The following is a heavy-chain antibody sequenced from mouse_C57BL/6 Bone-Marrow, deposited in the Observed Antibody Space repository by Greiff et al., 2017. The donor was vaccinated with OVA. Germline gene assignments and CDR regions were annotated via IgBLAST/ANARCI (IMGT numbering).Heavy chain of an antibody. CDR1: GYTFTDYE. D-gene: IGHD2-5*01. V-gene: IGHV1-15*01. J-gene: IGHJ4*01. CDR2: LDPETGGT. Sequence: QVQLQQSGAELVRPGASVTLSCKASGYTFTDYEMHWVKQTPVHGLEWIGALDPETGGTAYNQKFKGKAILTADKSSSTAYMELHSLTSEDSAVYYCTRGYSNYYSMDYWGQGTSVTVSS. CDR3: TRGYSNYYSMDY.